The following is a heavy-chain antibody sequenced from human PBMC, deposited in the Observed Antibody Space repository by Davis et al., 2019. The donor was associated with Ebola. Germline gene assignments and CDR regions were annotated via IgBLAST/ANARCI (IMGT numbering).Heavy chain of an antibody. J-gene: IGHJ6*02. D-gene: IGHD4-17*01. CDR1: GYTFTSYG. V-gene: IGHV1-18*01. CDR3: ARVDSRTVTYYYYGMDV. Sequence: ASVKVSCKASGYTFTSYGISWVRQAPGQGLEWMGWISAYNGNTNYAQKLQGRVTMTTDTSTSTAYMELRSLRSDDTAVYYCARVDSRTVTYYYYGMDVWGQGTTVTVSS. CDR2: ISAYNGNT.